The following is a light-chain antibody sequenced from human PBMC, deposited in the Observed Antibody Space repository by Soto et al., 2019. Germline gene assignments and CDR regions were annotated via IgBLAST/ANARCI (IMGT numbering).Light chain of an antibody. J-gene: IGLJ2*01. Sequence: QSVLTQPRSVSGSPGQSVTISCTGTSSDVGAYNYVSWYQQHPGKAPKLMIYDVTKRPSGVPDRFSGSKSGNTASLTISGLQAEDEGDYYCCSYAGSYPLFGGGTKLTVL. CDR2: DVT. CDR1: SSDVGAYNY. CDR3: CSYAGSYPL. V-gene: IGLV2-11*01.